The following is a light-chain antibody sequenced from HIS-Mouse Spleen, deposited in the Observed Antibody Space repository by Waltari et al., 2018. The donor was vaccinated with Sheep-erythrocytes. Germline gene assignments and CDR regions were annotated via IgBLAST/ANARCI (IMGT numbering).Light chain of an antibody. CDR1: QSISSY. Sequence: DIQMTQSPSSLSASVGDRVTITCRASQSISSYLNWYQQKPGKAPKLLIYAASSLQSGVPSRFSGSRSGTDFTLTINSLQPEDFATYDCQQSYSTPPLTFGGGTKVEIK. CDR3: QQSYSTPPLT. J-gene: IGKJ4*01. V-gene: IGKV1-39*01. CDR2: AAS.